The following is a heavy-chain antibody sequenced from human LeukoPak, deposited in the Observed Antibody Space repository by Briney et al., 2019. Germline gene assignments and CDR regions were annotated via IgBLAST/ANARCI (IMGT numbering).Heavy chain of an antibody. V-gene: IGHV4-59*01. D-gene: IGHD2-2*02. CDR2: IYYSGST. Sequence: SETLSLTCTVSGGSISGYYWSWIRQPPGKGLEWIGYIYYSGSTNYNPSLKSRVTISVDTSKNQFSLKLSSVTAADTAVYYCARDGYCSSTSCYSNYYYGMDVWGQGTTVTVSS. CDR1: GGSISGYY. J-gene: IGHJ6*02. CDR3: ARDGYCSSTSCYSNYYYGMDV.